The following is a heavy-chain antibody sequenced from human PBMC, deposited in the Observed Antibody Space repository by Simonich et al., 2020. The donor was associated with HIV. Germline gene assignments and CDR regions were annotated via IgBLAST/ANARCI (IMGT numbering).Heavy chain of an antibody. J-gene: IGHJ4*02. CDR3: ARGLYQRLYYFDY. V-gene: IGHV4-34*01. Sequence: QVQLQQWGAGLLKPSETLSLTCAVYGGSFSGYYWSWIRQPPGKGLEWIGEINHSGSTNYNPSLKSRVTISVDTSKNQFSLKLSSVTAADTAVYYCARGLYQRLYYFDYWGQGTLVTVSS. CDR2: INHSGST. D-gene: IGHD2-2*01. CDR1: GGSFSGYY.